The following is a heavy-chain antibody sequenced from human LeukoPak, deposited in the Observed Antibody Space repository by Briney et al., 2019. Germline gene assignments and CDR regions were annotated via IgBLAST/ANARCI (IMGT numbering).Heavy chain of an antibody. Sequence: GGSLRLSCAASGFTFSSYSMYWVRRAPGKELEWVSAISGSGGTTYYADSVKGRFTISRDNSKNTLYLQMHSLRAEDTAVYYCAKRGGYCSGGRCYGGMDVWGQGTRSPSP. CDR3: AKRGGYCSGGRCYGGMDV. CDR2: ISGSGGTT. CDR1: GFTFSSYS. V-gene: IGHV3-23*01. J-gene: IGHJ6*02. D-gene: IGHD2-15*01.